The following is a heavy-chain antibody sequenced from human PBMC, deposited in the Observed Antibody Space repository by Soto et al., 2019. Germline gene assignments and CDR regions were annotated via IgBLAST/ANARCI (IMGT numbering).Heavy chain of an antibody. Sequence: QVQLVESGAEVKKPGASVKVSCKASGYTFTNYGISWVRQAPGQGLEWLGWISGYNGNTKYAQKFQGRVTMTTDTPTNTAYMDLRSLRSDDTAVYYCAREREYYYDSSGNYYYHYGMDVWGPGTTVTVS. CDR3: AREREYYYDSSGNYYYHYGMDV. CDR1: GYTFTNYG. V-gene: IGHV1-18*04. D-gene: IGHD3-22*01. J-gene: IGHJ6*02. CDR2: ISGYNGNT.